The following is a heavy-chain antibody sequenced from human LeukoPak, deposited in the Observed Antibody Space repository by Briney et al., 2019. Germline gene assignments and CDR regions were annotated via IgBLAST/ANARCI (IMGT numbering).Heavy chain of an antibody. Sequence: PGESLRLSCAASGFTFSSYWMHWVRQAPGKGLVWVSRINSDGSSTSYADAVKGRFTISRDNAKNTAYLQMNSLRAEDTAVYYCARTWMYSNYFRGQGTLVTVSS. D-gene: IGHD4-11*01. V-gene: IGHV3-74*01. CDR2: INSDGSST. CDR1: GFTFSSYW. CDR3: ARTWMYSNYF. J-gene: IGHJ4*02.